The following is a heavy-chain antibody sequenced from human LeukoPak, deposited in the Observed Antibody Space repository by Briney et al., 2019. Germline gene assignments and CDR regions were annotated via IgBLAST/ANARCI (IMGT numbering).Heavy chain of an antibody. CDR1: GVTFSSYA. D-gene: IGHD4-17*01. Sequence: PVGSLRLSCAASGVTFSSYAMSWVRQAPGKGLEWVSAIGGSDSRRYHADSVKGRFTISRDNSRNTLYLQMNSLRAEDTAVYYCARAYADSGDYEAYWGQGTLVTVSS. CDR3: ARAYADSGDYEAY. CDR2: IGGSDSRR. V-gene: IGHV3-23*01. J-gene: IGHJ4*02.